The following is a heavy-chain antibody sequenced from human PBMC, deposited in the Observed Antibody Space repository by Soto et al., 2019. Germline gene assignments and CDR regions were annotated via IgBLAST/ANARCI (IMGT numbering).Heavy chain of an antibody. J-gene: IGHJ6*02. Sequence: LRLSCAASGFTFSGYGMHWVRQAPGKGLEWVAVISYDGSNKYYADSVKGRFTISRDNSKNTLYLQMNSLRAEDTAVYYCAKDLDYGVATSIGYYYYGMDVWGQGTTVTVSS. D-gene: IGHD4-17*01. CDR3: AKDLDYGVATSIGYYYYGMDV. CDR2: ISYDGSNK. CDR1: GFTFSGYG. V-gene: IGHV3-30*18.